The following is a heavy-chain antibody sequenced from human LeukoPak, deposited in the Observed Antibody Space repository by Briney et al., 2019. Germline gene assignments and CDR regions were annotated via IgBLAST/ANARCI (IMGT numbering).Heavy chain of an antibody. CDR1: GGSISSDDYY. CDR3: ARDLVATTGGFDY. V-gene: IGHV4-30-4*01. Sequence: SQTLSLTCTVSGGSISSDDYYWSWIRQPPGKGLEWIGYIHYSGSTYYNTSLKSRVTISVDTSKNQFSLKVNSVTAADTAVYYCARDLVATTGGFDYWGQGTLVTVSS. D-gene: IGHD5-12*01. J-gene: IGHJ4*02. CDR2: IHYSGST.